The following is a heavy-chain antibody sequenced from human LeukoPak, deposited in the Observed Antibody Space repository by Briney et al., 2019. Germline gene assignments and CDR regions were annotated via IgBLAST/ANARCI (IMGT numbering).Heavy chain of an antibody. D-gene: IGHD1-14*01. J-gene: IGHJ6*02. CDR1: GGSFSGYY. V-gene: IGHV4-34*01. CDR3: ARGRRQYYYYGMDV. Sequence: SETLSLTCVVYGGSFSGYYWSWIRQPPGKGLEWIGEINHSGSTNYNPSLKSRVTISVDTSKNQFSLKLSSVTAADTAVYYCARGRRQYYYYGMDVWGQGTTVTVSS. CDR2: INHSGST.